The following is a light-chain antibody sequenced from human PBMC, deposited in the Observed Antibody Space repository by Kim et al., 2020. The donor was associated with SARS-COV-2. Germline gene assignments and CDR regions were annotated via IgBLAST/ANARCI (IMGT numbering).Light chain of an antibody. J-gene: IGKJ1*01. CDR1: QSVSNNY. CDR3: QQYGSLPRT. CDR2: GAS. Sequence: IVLTQSPGTLSLSPGERATLSCRASQSVSNNYLGWYQQKPGQAPRLLIYGASSRATGIPDRFSGSGSGTDFTLTISRLEPEDFAVYYCQQYGSLPRTFGQGTKVDIK. V-gene: IGKV3-20*01.